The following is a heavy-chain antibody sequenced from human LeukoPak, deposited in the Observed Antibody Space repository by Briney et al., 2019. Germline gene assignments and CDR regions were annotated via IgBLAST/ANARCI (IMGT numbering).Heavy chain of an antibody. CDR1: GFTFSSYT. Sequence: GGSLRLSCAASGFTFSSYTMNWVRQARGKGREWVSSISSSSGYIYYADSVKGRFSISRDNAKNSVYLQMYSLRPEDTAVYYCAILMLRGVRNDYWGQGTLVTVSS. CDR3: AILMLRGVRNDY. J-gene: IGHJ4*02. CDR2: ISSSSGYI. V-gene: IGHV3-21*06. D-gene: IGHD3-10*01.